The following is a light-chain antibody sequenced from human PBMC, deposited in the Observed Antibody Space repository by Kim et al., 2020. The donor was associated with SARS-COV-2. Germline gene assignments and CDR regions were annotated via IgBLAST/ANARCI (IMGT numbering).Light chain of an antibody. Sequence: APGKTARSTGSGSNIGSKSVHWYQQQPGRAPALVIYYDNQRPSGFPDRFSGSNPGNTAPLTLSRVEAGDEADYYCQLWDSSSGHRVFGGGTKLTVL. J-gene: IGLJ2*01. CDR2: YDN. CDR3: QLWDSSSGHRV. V-gene: IGLV3-21*04. CDR1: NIGSKS.